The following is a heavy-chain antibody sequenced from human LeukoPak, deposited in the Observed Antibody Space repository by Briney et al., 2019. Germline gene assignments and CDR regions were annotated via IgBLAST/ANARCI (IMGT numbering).Heavy chain of an antibody. V-gene: IGHV4-34*01. Sequence: KPSETLSLTCAVYGGSSSGYYWSWIRQPPGKGLEWIGEINHSGSTNYNPSPKSRVTISVDTSKNQFSLKLSSVTAADTAVYYCARVRKAFLGYCSGGSCYADYWGQGTLVTVSS. CDR2: INHSGST. CDR3: ARVRKAFLGYCSGGSCYADY. J-gene: IGHJ4*02. CDR1: GGSSSGYY. D-gene: IGHD2-15*01.